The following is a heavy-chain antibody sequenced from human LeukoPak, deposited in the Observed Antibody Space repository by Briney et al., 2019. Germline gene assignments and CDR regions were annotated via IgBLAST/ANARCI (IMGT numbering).Heavy chain of an antibody. CDR2: INAGNGDA. CDR3: GKSAPSGFDP. CDR1: GGTFSSYA. V-gene: IGHV1-3*01. J-gene: IGHJ5*02. Sequence: EASVKVSCKASGGTFSSYAISWVRQAPGQGLEWMGRINAGNGDAKYSQNFHDRITITRDTSASTVYMGLTSLRSEDTAVYYCGKSAPSGFDPWGQGTLVTVSS.